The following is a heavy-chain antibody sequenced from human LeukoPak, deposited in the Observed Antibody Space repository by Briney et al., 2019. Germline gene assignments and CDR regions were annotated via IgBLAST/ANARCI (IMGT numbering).Heavy chain of an antibody. Sequence: GGSLRLSCAASGFTFSSYSMNWVRQAPGKGLEGVSSISSSSSYIYYADSVKGRFTISRDNAKHSLYLQMNSLRAEDTAVYYCARDYYDSSGYEDAFDIWGQGTMVTVSS. CDR1: GFTFSSYS. V-gene: IGHV3-21*01. CDR3: ARDYYDSSGYEDAFDI. D-gene: IGHD3-22*01. J-gene: IGHJ3*02. CDR2: ISSSSSYI.